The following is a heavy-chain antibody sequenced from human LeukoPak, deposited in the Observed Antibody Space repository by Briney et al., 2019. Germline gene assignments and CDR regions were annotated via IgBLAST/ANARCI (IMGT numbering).Heavy chain of an antibody. Sequence: SVKVSCKASGGTFSSYASSWVRQAPGQGLEWMGGIIPIFGTANYAQKFQGRVTITADESTSTAYMELSSLRSEDTAVYYCARHYGSGSYYNSYFDYWGQGTLVPVSS. CDR2: IIPIFGTA. V-gene: IGHV1-69*13. CDR1: GGTFSSYA. CDR3: ARHYGSGSYYNSYFDY. D-gene: IGHD3-10*01. J-gene: IGHJ4*02.